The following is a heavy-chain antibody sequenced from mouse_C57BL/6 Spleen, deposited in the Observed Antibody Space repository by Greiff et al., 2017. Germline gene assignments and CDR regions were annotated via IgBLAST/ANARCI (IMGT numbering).Heavy chain of an antibody. CDR3: ASPDWDYAMDY. J-gene: IGHJ4*01. D-gene: IGHD2-4*01. Sequence: QVQLQQSDAELVKPGASVKISCKVSGYTFTDHTIHWMKKRPEQGLEWIGHIYPRDGSTKYNEKFKGKATLTADKSSSTAYMQLNSLTSEDSAVYCCASPDWDYAMDYWGQGTSVTGSA. CDR2: IYPRDGST. V-gene: IGHV1-78*01. CDR1: GYTFTDHT.